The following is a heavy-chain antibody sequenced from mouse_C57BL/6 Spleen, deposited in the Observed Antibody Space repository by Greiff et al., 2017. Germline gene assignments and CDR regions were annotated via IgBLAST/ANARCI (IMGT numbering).Heavy chain of an antibody. CDR1: CYTFTDYE. J-gene: IGHJ3*01. Sequence: VQLQQSAAALLRPGPSVPLSSKPSCYTFTDYETHWVKQTPVHGLEWIGAIDPETGGPAYNQKFKGKAILTADKSSSPASMEHRSLTSEDSAVXYCTGGDEGYFATWGPGTLVTVSA. CDR3: TGGDEGYFAT. V-gene: IGHV1-15*01. D-gene: IGHD2-14*01. CDR2: IDPETGGP.